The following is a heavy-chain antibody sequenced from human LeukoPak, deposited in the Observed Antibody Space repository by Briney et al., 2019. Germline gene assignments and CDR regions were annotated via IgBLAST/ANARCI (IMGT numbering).Heavy chain of an antibody. J-gene: IGHJ4*02. CDR3: ARHRTSGWGLDY. D-gene: IGHD6-19*01. CDR2: IYYSGNT. V-gene: IGHV4-59*08. CDR1: GGSISSYY. Sequence: SETLSLTCTVSGGSISSYYWTWIRQPPGKGLEWIGYIYYSGNTNYNPSLKSRVTISLDTSRNQFSLKLSSVTAADTAVYYCARHRTSGWGLDYWGQGTLVTVSS.